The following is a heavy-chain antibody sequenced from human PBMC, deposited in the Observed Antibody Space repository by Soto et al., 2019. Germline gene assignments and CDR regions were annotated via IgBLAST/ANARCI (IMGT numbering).Heavy chain of an antibody. CDR3: ARALTECDY. CDR1: GYTFTTYY. Sequence: QVRLVQSGAEVKEPGASLKVSCKASGYTFTTYYIHWVRQAPEQGLEWMGIINPNGGATSYAQNFQGRVTMTGDTSTGTVYMELSSLRSEDTAMYYCARALTECDYWGPGTLVTVSS. D-gene: IGHD7-27*01. V-gene: IGHV1-46*01. CDR2: INPNGGAT. J-gene: IGHJ4*02.